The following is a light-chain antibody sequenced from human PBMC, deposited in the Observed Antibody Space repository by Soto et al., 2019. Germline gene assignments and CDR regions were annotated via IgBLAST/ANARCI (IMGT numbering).Light chain of an antibody. V-gene: IGLV2-14*01. CDR3: SSYTSSSTLPSYV. CDR2: EVS. CDR1: SSDVGGYNY. Sequence: QSALTQPASVSGSPGQSITISCTGTSSDVGGYNYVSWYQQHPGKAPKLMIYEVSNRPSGVSNRFSGSKSGNTASLTISRLQAEDEADYYCSSYTSSSTLPSYVFGTGTKVTVL. J-gene: IGLJ1*01.